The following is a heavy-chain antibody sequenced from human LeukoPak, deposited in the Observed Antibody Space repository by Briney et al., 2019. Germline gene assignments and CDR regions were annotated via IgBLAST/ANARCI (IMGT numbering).Heavy chain of an antibody. D-gene: IGHD7-27*01. Sequence: GGSLRLSCAASGFTFSSYSMNWVRQAPGKGLEWVSSISSSSSYIYYADSVKGRFTISRDNAKNSLYLQMNSLRAEDTAVYYCAREITGDKKTQYYYCYMDVWGKGTTVTVSS. V-gene: IGHV3-21*01. CDR2: ISSSSSYI. CDR3: AREITGDKKTQYYYCYMDV. CDR1: GFTFSSYS. J-gene: IGHJ6*03.